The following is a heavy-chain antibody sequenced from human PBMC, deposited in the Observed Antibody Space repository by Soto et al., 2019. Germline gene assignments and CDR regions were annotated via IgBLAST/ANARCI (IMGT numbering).Heavy chain of an antibody. CDR3: AREGRGGYTDC. CDR2: IYYSGST. CDR1: GGSISSGGYY. Sequence: QVQLQESGPGLVKPSQTLSLTCTVSGGSISSGGYYWSWIRQHPGKGLEWIGYIYYSGSTYYNPSIKSRDNISVDTSKNQSSLKLSSVTAADTGVYCCAREGRGGYTDCCDQGTLFTVSS. J-gene: IGHJ4*02. V-gene: IGHV4-31*03. D-gene: IGHD5-18*01.